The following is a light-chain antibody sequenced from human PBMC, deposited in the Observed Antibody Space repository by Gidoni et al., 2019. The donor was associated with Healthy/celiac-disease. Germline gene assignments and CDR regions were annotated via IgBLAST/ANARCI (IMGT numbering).Light chain of an antibody. V-gene: IGKV1-33*01. CDR3: QQYDNLLIT. Sequence: LSASVGDRVTITCQASQDISNSLNWYQQKPGKAPKLLIYDASNLETGVPSRFSGSGSGTDFTFTISSLQPEDIATYYCQQYDNLLITFGQGTRLEIK. CDR2: DAS. J-gene: IGKJ5*01. CDR1: QDISNS.